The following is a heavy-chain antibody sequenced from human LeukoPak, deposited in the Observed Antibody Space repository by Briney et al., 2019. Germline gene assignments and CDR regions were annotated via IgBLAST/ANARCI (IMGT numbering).Heavy chain of an antibody. V-gene: IGHV1-2*02. CDR3: AREYCSSTSCYGFDY. CDR1: GYTFTGYY. J-gene: IGHJ4*02. D-gene: IGHD2-2*01. CDR2: INPNSGGT. Sequence: ASVKVSCKASGYTFTGYYTHWVRQAPGQGLEWMGWINPNSGGTNYAQKFQGRVTMTRDTSISTAYMELSRLRSDDTAVYYCAREYCSSTSCYGFDYWGQGTLVTVSS.